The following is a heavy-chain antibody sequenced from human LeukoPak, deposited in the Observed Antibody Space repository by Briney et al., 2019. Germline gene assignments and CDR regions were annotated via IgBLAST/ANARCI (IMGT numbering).Heavy chain of an antibody. CDR1: GGTFSSYA. J-gene: IGHJ3*02. CDR2: IIPILGIA. V-gene: IGHV1-69*04. D-gene: IGHD5-24*01. CDR3: ATGSRWLQYAAFDI. Sequence: SVKVSCKASGGTFSSYAISWVRQAPGQGLEWMGRIIPILGIANYAQKFQGRVTITADKSTSTAYMELSSLRSEDTAVYYCATGSRWLQYAAFDIWGQGTMVTVSS.